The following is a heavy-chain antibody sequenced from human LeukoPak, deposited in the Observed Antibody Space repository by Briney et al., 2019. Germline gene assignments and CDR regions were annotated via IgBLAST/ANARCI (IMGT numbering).Heavy chain of an antibody. CDR3: AKKLRASGDYRLGPLDY. D-gene: IGHD4-17*01. Sequence: QPGRSLRLSCAASGFTFSSYAMHWVRQAPGKGLEWVAVISYDGSNKYYTDSVKGRFTISRDNSKNTLYLQMNSLRAEDTAVYYCAKKLRASGDYRLGPLDYWGQGTLVTVSS. CDR2: ISYDGSNK. V-gene: IGHV3-30*04. J-gene: IGHJ4*02. CDR1: GFTFSSYA.